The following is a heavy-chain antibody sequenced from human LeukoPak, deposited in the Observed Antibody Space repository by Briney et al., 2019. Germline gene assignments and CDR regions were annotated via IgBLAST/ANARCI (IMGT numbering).Heavy chain of an antibody. CDR3: AKESGGPGSSYQAFLDY. V-gene: IGHV3-30*18. CDR2: ISHDGSIT. Sequence: GGSLRLSCAASGFTFSSHGMQWVRQAPGKGLEWVAVISHDGSITYYANSVKGRFTISRDNSKNTLYLQMNSLRAEDTAVYFCAKESGGPGSSYQAFLDYWGQGTLVTVSS. J-gene: IGHJ4*02. CDR1: GFTFSSHG. D-gene: IGHD1-26*01.